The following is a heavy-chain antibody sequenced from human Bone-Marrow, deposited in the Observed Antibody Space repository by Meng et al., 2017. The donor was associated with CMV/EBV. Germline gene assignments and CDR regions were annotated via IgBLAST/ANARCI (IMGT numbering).Heavy chain of an antibody. J-gene: IGHJ4*02. CDR3: AKDSHDFWSGYPYFDH. Sequence: GESLKISCAASGFTFSSYWMSWVRQAPGKGLEWVANIKQDGSEKYYVDSVKGRFTISRDNAKNSLYLQMNSLRAEDTAVYYCAKDSHDFWSGYPYFDHWGQGTLVTVSS. CDR1: GFTFSSYW. V-gene: IGHV3-7*03. D-gene: IGHD3-3*01. CDR2: IKQDGSEK.